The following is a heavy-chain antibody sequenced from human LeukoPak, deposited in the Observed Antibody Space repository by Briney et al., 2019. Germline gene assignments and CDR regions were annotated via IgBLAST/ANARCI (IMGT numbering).Heavy chain of an antibody. J-gene: IGHJ4*02. CDR3: AKPDKVVVITRSPDY. CDR2: ISYDGSNK. V-gene: IGHV3-30*18. CDR1: GFTFSSYG. D-gene: IGHD3-22*01. Sequence: PGGSLRLSCAASGFTFSSYGMHWVRQAPGKGLEWVAVISYDGSNKYYADSVKGRFTISRDNSKNTLYLQMNSLRAEDTAVYCCAKPDKVVVITRSPDYWGQGTLVTVSS.